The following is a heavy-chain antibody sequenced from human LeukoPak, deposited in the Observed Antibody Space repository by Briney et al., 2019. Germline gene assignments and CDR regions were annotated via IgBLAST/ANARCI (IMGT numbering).Heavy chain of an antibody. CDR2: ISAYNGNT. J-gene: IGHJ5*02. D-gene: IGHD1-26*01. CDR1: GYTFTSYG. Sequence: ASVNVSCKASGYTFTSYGISWVRQAPGQGLEWMGWISAYNGNTNYAQKLQGRVTMTTDTSTSTAYMELRSLRSDDTAVYYCARVIVGDEYNWFDPWGQGTLVTVSS. V-gene: IGHV1-18*01. CDR3: ARVIVGDEYNWFDP.